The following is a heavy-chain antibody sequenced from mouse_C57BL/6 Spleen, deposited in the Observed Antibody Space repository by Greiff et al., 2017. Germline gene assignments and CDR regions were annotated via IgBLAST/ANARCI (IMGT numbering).Heavy chain of an antibody. CDR2: ISDGGSYT. V-gene: IGHV5-4*03. D-gene: IGHD2-1*01. Sequence: EVKLVESGGGLVKPGGSLKLSCAASGFTFSSYAMSWVRQTPEKRLEWVATISDGGSYTYYPDNVKGRFTISRDNAKNNLYLQMSHLKSEDTAMYYCATYGNSSYWYFDVWGTGTTVTVSS. CDR3: ATYGNSSYWYFDV. J-gene: IGHJ1*03. CDR1: GFTFSSYA.